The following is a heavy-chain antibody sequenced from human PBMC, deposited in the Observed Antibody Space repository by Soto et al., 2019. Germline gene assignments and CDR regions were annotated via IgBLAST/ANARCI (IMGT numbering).Heavy chain of an antibody. V-gene: IGHV1-2*02. D-gene: IGHD4-17*01. Sequence: ASVKVSCKPSGYTFTGYYMHWVRQAPGQGLGWMGWINPNSGGTNYAQEFRGRVTLTRDTSISTAYMELSRLRSDDTALYYCARDYGDAFDIWGQGTMVTVSS. CDR2: INPNSGGT. CDR3: ARDYGDAFDI. J-gene: IGHJ3*02. CDR1: GYTFTGYY.